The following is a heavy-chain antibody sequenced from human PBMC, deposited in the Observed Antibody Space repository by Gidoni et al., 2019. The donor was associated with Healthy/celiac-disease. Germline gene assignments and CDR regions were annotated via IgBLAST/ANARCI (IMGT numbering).Heavy chain of an antibody. CDR2: ISYDGSNK. D-gene: IGHD3-16*01. Sequence: VQLVESGGGVVQPGRSPILSCAVSGFTFSSYGMHWVRQAPGKGLEWVAVISYDGSNKYNADSVKGRFTISRDNSKNALYLQMNSLRAEDTAVYYCAKDWRRLGELVDYWGQGTLVAVSS. CDR1: GFTFSSYG. V-gene: IGHV3-30*18. CDR3: AKDWRRLGELVDY. J-gene: IGHJ4*02.